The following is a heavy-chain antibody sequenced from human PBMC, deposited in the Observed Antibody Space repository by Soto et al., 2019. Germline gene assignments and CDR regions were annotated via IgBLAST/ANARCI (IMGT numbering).Heavy chain of an antibody. CDR2: INHSGST. Sequence: PSETLSLTCAVYGGSFSGYYWSWIRQPPGKGLEWIGEINHSGSTNYNPSLKSRVTISVDTSKNQFSLKLSSVTAADTAVYYCASYNVSYFDYWGQGTLVTVSS. CDR3: ASYNVSYFDY. V-gene: IGHV4-34*01. CDR1: GGSFSGYY. D-gene: IGHD1-20*01. J-gene: IGHJ4*02.